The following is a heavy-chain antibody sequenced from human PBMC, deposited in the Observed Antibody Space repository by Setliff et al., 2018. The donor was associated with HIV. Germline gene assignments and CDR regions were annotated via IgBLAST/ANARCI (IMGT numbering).Heavy chain of an antibody. CDR3: ARGASSSAVYYYYYYMDV. CDR1: GYIFTNYA. D-gene: IGHD6-6*01. V-gene: IGHV7-4-1*02. CDR2: INTNTGNP. Sequence: ASVKVSCKASGYIFTNYAMNWVRQAPGQGPECMGWINTNTGNPTYAQGFTGRFVLSLDTSVSTAYLQITSLKAEDTAVYYCARGASSSAVYYYYYYMDVWGKGTTVAVSS. J-gene: IGHJ6*03.